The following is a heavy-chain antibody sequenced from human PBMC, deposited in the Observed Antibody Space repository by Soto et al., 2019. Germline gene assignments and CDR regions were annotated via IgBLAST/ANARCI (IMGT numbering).Heavy chain of an antibody. CDR2: IHPSGGST. Sequence: QVQLVQSGAEVKKPGASVKVSCKASGYTFSTYYLHWVRQAPGQGLEWMGIIHPSGGSTTYAQKVLGRVTMTRDTSTSTVFMELSSRRSEDTAVYYCARGGHIAVVTASFDYWGQGTLVTVSS. J-gene: IGHJ4*02. D-gene: IGHD2-21*02. CDR1: GYTFSTYY. V-gene: IGHV1-46*03. CDR3: ARGGHIAVVTASFDY.